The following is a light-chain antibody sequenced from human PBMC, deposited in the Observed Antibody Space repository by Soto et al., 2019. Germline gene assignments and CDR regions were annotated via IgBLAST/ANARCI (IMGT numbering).Light chain of an antibody. CDR2: GNS. Sequence: VLTQPPSVSGAPGQRVTISCTGSSSNIGAGYDVHWYQQLPGTAPKLLVYGNSNRPSGVPDRFSGSKSGTSASLAITGLQADDEADYYCQSYDSSLSAYVFGTGTKFTVL. J-gene: IGLJ1*01. V-gene: IGLV1-40*01. CDR1: SSNIGAGYD. CDR3: QSYDSSLSAYV.